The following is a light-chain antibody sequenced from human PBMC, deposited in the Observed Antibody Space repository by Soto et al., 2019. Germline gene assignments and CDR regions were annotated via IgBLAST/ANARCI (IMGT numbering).Light chain of an antibody. V-gene: IGLV2-14*01. CDR1: SSDVGGYNY. CDR3: SSYTSIGTLV. J-gene: IGLJ2*01. Sequence: QSVLTQPASVSGSPGQSITISCTGTSSDVGGYNYVSWYQQHPGKAPKLMIYEVSKWPSGVSNRFSGSKSGNTASLTISGLQAEDEADYYCSSYTSIGTLVFGGVTKVTVL. CDR2: EVS.